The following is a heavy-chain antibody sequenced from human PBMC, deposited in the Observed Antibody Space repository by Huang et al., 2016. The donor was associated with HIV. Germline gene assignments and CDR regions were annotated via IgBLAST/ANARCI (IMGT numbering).Heavy chain of an antibody. Sequence: EVQLVQSGAEVKKPGESLKISCKGSGYMFTKYWIGWVRQMPGKGLEWRGIIYPGDSDTRYSPSVQGQVTISADKSITTAYLQWSSLKASDTAIYYCARQDGARPGWVDNWGQGTLVTVSS. J-gene: IGHJ5*02. CDR2: IYPGDSDT. CDR1: GYMFTKYW. CDR3: ARQDGARPGWVDN. D-gene: IGHD4-17*01. V-gene: IGHV5-51*01.